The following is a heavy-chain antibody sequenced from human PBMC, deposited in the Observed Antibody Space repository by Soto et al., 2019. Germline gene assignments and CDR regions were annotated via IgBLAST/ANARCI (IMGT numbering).Heavy chain of an antibody. CDR2: ISGSGGST. CDR3: AKDSVYSYGPVDFDY. J-gene: IGHJ4*02. CDR1: GFTFSSYA. Sequence: AGSLRLSCAASGFTFSSYAMSWVRQALGKGLEWVSAISGSGGSTYYADSVKGRFTISRDNSKSTLYLQMNSLRAEDTAVYYCAKDSVYSYGPVDFDYWGQGTLVTVSS. D-gene: IGHD5-18*01. V-gene: IGHV3-23*01.